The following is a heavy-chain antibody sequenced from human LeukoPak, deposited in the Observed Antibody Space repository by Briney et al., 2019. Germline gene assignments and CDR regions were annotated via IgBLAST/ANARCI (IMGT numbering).Heavy chain of an antibody. Sequence: ASVKVSCKASGYTFTSYGISWVRQAPGQGLEWMGWISVYNGDTNYAQKLQGRVTMTTDTSTSTAYMELRRLRSDDTAMYYCARAGIAAAGHNWFDPWGQGTLVSVSS. J-gene: IGHJ5*02. CDR3: ARAGIAAAGHNWFDP. D-gene: IGHD6-13*01. V-gene: IGHV1-18*04. CDR1: GYTFTSYG. CDR2: ISVYNGDT.